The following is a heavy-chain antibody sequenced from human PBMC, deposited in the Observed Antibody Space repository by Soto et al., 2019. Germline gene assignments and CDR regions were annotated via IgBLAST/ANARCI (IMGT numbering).Heavy chain of an antibody. J-gene: IGHJ6*02. CDR1: GFTFSRYW. CDR2: IKEDGGEK. CDR3: ARAPWQTYYYGMDV. Sequence: GGSLRLSCAVSGFTFSRYWMSWVRQAPGKGLEWVANIKEDGGEKYYVDSVKGRFTISRDNAKNSLYLQMDSLRAEDTAVYYCARAPWQTYYYGMDVWGQGTTVTVSS. V-gene: IGHV3-7*05.